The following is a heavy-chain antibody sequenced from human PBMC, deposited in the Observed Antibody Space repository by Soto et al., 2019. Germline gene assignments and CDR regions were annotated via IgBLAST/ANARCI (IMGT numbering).Heavy chain of an antibody. J-gene: IGHJ5*02. CDR1: GFTFSNYW. D-gene: IGHD2-8*02. Sequence: EVQLVESGGGLVQPGGSLRLSCAASGFTFSNYWMGWVRQAPGKGLEWVANIDRDGTEKFYVDSVKGRFSISRDNTKDSLALQMNSLRGEDTGVYYCARDKTSAWSPNCFDPWGQGTLVTVSS. V-gene: IGHV3-7*01. CDR3: ARDKTSAWSPNCFDP. CDR2: IDRDGTEK.